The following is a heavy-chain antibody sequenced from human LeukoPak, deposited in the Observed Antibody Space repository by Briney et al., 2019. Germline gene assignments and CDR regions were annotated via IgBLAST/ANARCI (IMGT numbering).Heavy chain of an antibody. J-gene: IGHJ3*02. Sequence: GGSPRLSCAGSGFTFNNYAIHWVRQAPGKGLEWVAFISYDGSYTDYAKSVKGRFIISRDTSKNVLYLQLNSLGPEDTAVYFCAMTHSHDSTAYFGPFDIWGQGTMVTVSS. D-gene: IGHD3-22*01. V-gene: IGHV3-30*02. CDR3: AMTHSHDSTAYFGPFDI. CDR1: GFTFNNYA. CDR2: ISYDGSYT.